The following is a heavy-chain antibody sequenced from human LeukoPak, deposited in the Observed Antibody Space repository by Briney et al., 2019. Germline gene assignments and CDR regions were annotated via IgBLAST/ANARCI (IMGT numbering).Heavy chain of an antibody. CDR1: GFTFSAYS. CDR3: ATYVDTSIPPCLDV. J-gene: IGHJ6*04. V-gene: IGHV3-30*04. CDR2: ISYDGSDK. Sequence: GRSLTLSCAASGFTFSAYSMHWVRQAPGKGLEWVAIISYDGSDKYYADSVKGRFTVSRDNSKNTLYLQMNSLRADDTAVYYCATYVDTSIPPCLDVWGKGTTVTVSS. D-gene: IGHD2-21*02.